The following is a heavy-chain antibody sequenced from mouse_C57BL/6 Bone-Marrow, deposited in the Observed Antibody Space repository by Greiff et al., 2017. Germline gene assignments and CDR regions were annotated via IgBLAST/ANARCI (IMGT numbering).Heavy chain of an antibody. J-gene: IGHJ4*01. Sequence: EVKLVESGPGLAKPSQTLSLTCSVSGYSITSDYWNWIRKFPGNKLEYMGYISYSGSTYYTPSLNSRISITRDTSKNQYYLQLNSVTTEDTATYYCARGLGHYAMDYWGQGTSVTVSS. CDR1: GYSITSDY. D-gene: IGHD4-1*01. CDR2: ISYSGST. V-gene: IGHV3-8*01. CDR3: ARGLGHYAMDY.